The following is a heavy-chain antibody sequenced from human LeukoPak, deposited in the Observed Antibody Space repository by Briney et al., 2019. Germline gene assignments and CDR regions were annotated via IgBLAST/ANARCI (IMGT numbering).Heavy chain of an antibody. CDR3: TTDGYYYDSSGYYSYAFDI. CDR2: IKSKTDGGTT. Sequence: GGSLRLSCAASGFTFSNAWMSWVRQAPGKGLEWVGRIKSKTDGGTTDYAAPVKGGFTISRDDSKNTLYLQMNSLKTEDTAVYYCTTDGYYYDSSGYYSYAFDIWGQGTMVTVSS. D-gene: IGHD3-22*01. CDR1: GFTFSNAW. J-gene: IGHJ3*02. V-gene: IGHV3-15*01.